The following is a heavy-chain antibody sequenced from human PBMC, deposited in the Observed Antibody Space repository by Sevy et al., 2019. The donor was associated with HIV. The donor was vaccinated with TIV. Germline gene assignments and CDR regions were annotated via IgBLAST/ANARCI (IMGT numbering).Heavy chain of an antibody. CDR1: GFTFSSYA. CDR2: ISGSGGST. J-gene: IGHJ2*01. D-gene: IGHD2-15*01. CDR3: AKAAIVVVVAARFWYFDL. V-gene: IGHV3-23*01. Sequence: GGSLRLSCAASGFTFSSYAMSWVRQAPGKGLEWVSAISGSGGSTYYADSVKGRFTISRDKSKNTLYLQMNSLRAEDTAVYYCAKAAIVVVVAARFWYFDLWGRGTLVTVSS.